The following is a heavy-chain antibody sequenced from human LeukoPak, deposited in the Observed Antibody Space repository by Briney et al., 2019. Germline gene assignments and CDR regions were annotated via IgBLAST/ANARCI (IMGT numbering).Heavy chain of an antibody. CDR2: ISYDGRNK. CDR3: AKDYDDAFDM. CDR1: GFTFSSYV. D-gene: IGHD5-12*01. Sequence: GRSLRLSCAAPGFTFSSYVMHWVRQAPGKGLEWVAVISYDGRNKYYPDSVKGRFTISRDNSKNTLYLQMNSLRAEDTAVYYCAKDYDDAFDMWGQGTMATVSS. J-gene: IGHJ3*02. V-gene: IGHV3-30*18.